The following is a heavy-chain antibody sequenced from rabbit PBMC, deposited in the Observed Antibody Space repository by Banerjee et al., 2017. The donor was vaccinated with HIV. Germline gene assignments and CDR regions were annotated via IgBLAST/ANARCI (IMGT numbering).Heavy chain of an antibody. Sequence: QEQLVESGGGLVQPEGSLTLTCKASEFSFSSSYWISWVRQAPGKGLEWVGTIYTGSDSTDYASWVNGRFTISKTSSTTVTLQMTSLTAADTATYFCARDTGYGNADLWGPGTLVTVS. CDR3: ARDTGYGNADL. V-gene: IGHV1S45*01. CDR2: IYTGSDST. J-gene: IGHJ4*01. CDR1: EFSFSSSYW. D-gene: IGHD6-1*01.